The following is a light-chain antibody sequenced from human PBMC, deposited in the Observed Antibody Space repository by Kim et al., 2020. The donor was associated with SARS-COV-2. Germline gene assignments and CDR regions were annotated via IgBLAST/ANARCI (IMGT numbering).Light chain of an antibody. CDR2: KDN. V-gene: IGLV3-25*03. Sequence: SYELTQPPSLSVSPGQTARITCSGDTLPEKQTYWYQQKSGQAPLLVIYKDNERTSGIPGRFSGSSSGTTVTLTISGVQAEDDADYYCQSADGSGTYVFGTGTKVTVL. CDR1: TLPEKQ. CDR3: QSADGSGTYV. J-gene: IGLJ1*01.